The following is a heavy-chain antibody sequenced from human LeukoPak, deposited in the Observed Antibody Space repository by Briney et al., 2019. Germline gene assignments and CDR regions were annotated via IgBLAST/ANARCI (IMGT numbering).Heavy chain of an antibody. Sequence: PGESLKISCKGSGYSFTSYWIGWVRQMPGKGLEWMGIIYPGDSDTRYSPSFQGQVTISADKSISTAYLQWSSLKASDTAMYYCARVYGSGSYCYYYGMDVWGKGTTVTVSS. CDR3: ARVYGSGSYCYYYGMDV. CDR1: GYSFTSYW. V-gene: IGHV5-51*01. CDR2: IYPGDSDT. D-gene: IGHD3-10*01. J-gene: IGHJ6*04.